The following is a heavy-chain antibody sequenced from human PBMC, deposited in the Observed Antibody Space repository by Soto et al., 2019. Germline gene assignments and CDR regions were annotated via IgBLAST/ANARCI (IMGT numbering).Heavy chain of an antibody. CDR3: ARGYSIAVNGYPLDGFDM. CDR2: INPNSGGT. J-gene: IGHJ3*02. V-gene: IGHV1-2*02. CDR1: GYIIIGYL. Sequence: ASLKGSCKASGYIIIGYLIHWVLQATGQRPEWMGWINPNSGGTHFAQKFQGRVTVTRDTSISTVYMDLSRLKSDDTAVYFCARGYSIAVNGYPLDGFDMWGQGTMVTVSS. D-gene: IGHD3-9*01.